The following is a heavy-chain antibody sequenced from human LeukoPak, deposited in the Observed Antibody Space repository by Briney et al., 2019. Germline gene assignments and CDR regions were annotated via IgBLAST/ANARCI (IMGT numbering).Heavy chain of an antibody. D-gene: IGHD3-10*01. V-gene: IGHV3-33*01. CDR2: IWYDGSNK. CDR3: ARDRRRGNYYYYGMDV. CDR1: GFTFSSYG. Sequence: GGSLRLSCAASGFTFSSYGMHWVRQAPGKGLEWVAVIWYDGSNKYYADSVKGRFTISRDNSKNTLYLQMNSLRAEDTAMYYCARDRRRGNYYYYGMDVWGQGTTVTVSS. J-gene: IGHJ6*02.